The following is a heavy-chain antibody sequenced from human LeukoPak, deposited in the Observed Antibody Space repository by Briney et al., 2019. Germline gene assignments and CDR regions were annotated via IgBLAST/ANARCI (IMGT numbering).Heavy chain of an antibody. CDR2: IIPIFGTA. CDR3: ARVAYGSSWPLPYNWFDP. CDR1: GGTFSSYA. D-gene: IGHD6-13*01. Sequence: GSSVKVSCKASGGTFSSYAISWVRQAPGQGLEWMGEIIPIFGTANYAQKFQGRVTITADESTSTAYMELSSLRSEDTAVYYCARVAYGSSWPLPYNWFDPWGQGTLVTVSS. V-gene: IGHV1-69*01. J-gene: IGHJ5*02.